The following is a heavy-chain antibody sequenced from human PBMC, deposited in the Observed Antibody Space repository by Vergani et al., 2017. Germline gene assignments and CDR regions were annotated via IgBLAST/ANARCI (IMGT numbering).Heavy chain of an antibody. D-gene: IGHD3-22*01. CDR2: INPNSGGT. CDR1: GYTFTGYY. V-gene: IGHV1-2*02. CDR3: ASPAYDSSGYGSFQH. J-gene: IGHJ1*01. Sequence: QVQLVQSGAEVKKPGASVKVSCKASGYTFTGYYMHWVRQAPGQGLEWMGWINPNSGGTNYAQKFQGRVTMTRDTSISTAYMELSRLRSDDAAVYYCASPAYDSSGYGSFQHWGQGTLVTVSS.